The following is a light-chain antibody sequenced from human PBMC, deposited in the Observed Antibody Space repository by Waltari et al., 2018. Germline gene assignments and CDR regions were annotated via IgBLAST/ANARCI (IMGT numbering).Light chain of an antibody. CDR3: CSSAGGYTYV. J-gene: IGLJ1*01. CDR1: STDVGEHYH. CDR2: DVT. Sequence: QSALTQPRSVSGSPGHSVTTSCPGSSTDVGEHYHVSWFQQYPGKAPKRMIYDVTKRPSVVPDRFSGSKSGNTASLTISGLQAEGEADYYCCSSAGGYTYVFGTGTEVTVL. V-gene: IGLV2-11*01.